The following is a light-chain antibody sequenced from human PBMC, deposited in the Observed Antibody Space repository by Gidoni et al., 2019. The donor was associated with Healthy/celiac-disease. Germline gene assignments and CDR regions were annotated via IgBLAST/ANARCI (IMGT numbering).Light chain of an antibody. CDR1: SGSIASNY. CDR2: EDN. Sequence: NFMLTQPHSVSDSPGKTVTISCTRSSGSIASNYVQWYQQRPGSAPTTVIYEDNQRTSGVPERFSGSIDSSSNSASLTISGLKTEDEADYYCQSYDSSNQDVVFGGGTKLTVL. CDR3: QSYDSSNQDVV. J-gene: IGLJ2*01. V-gene: IGLV6-57*03.